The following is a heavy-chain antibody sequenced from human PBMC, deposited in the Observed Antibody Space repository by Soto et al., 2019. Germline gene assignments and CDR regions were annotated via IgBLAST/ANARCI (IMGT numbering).Heavy chain of an antibody. D-gene: IGHD5-12*01. CDR2: INPDDGTT. Sequence: VQSGAEVRKPGASVKVSCKATGYTLTTHYLHWVRQAPGQALEWIGMINPDDGTTTYAERFRGRVTLTGDRSAHTAPLKLTRLTSQDTAIYFCARVGLTSVSWLAFDYWGQGTPVTVSS. CDR1: GYTLTTHY. V-gene: IGHV1-46*01. CDR3: ARVGLTSVSWLAFDY. J-gene: IGHJ4*02.